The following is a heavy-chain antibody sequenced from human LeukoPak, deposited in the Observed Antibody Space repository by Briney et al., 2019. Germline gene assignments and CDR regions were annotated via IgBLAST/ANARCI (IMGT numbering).Heavy chain of an antibody. CDR1: GFTFSSYN. V-gene: IGHV3-21*01. Sequence: PGGSLRLSCAASGFTFSSYNMNWVRQAPGKGLEWVSSISSSSSYIYYADSVKGRFTVSRDNAKNSLYLQMNSLRAEDTAVYYCAREYCDGGSSGYYYVELYYFDYWGQGTLVTVSS. J-gene: IGHJ4*02. CDR2: ISSSSSYI. CDR3: AREYCDGGSSGYYYVELYYFDY. D-gene: IGHD3-22*01.